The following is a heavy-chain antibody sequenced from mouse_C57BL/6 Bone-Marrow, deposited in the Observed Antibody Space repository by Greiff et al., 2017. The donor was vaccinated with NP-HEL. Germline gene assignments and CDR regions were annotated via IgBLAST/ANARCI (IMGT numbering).Heavy chain of an antibody. J-gene: IGHJ1*03. V-gene: IGHV5-4*01. D-gene: IGHD1-1*01. CDR3: ARRTPITTVVAHWYFDV. Sequence: EVQGVESGGGLVKPGGSLKLSCAASGFTFSSYAMSWVRQTPEKRLEWVATISDGGSYTYYPDNVKGRFTISRDNAKNNLYLQMSHLKSEDTAMYYCARRTPITTVVAHWYFDVWGTGTTVTVSS. CDR2: ISDGGSYT. CDR1: GFTFSSYA.